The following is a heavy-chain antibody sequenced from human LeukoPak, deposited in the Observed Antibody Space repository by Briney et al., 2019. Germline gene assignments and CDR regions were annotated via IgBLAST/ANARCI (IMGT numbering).Heavy chain of an antibody. D-gene: IGHD1-26*01. CDR2: IYTSGST. Sequence: SETLSLTCSVSGASISNNYWNWIRQPAGKGLEWIGRIYTSGSTNYNPSLKSRVTMSVDTSKNQFSLKLSSVTAADTAVYYCAREIGSYADYWGQGTLVTVSS. J-gene: IGHJ4*02. CDR1: GASISNNY. V-gene: IGHV4-4*07. CDR3: AREIGSYADY.